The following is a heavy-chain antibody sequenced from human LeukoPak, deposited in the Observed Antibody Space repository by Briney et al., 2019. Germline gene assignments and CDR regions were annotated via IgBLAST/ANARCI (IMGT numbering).Heavy chain of an antibody. V-gene: IGHV3-21*01. J-gene: IGHJ4*02. D-gene: IGHD6-25*01. Sequence: GGSLRLSCAASGFIFSNYTMTWVRQAPGKGLEWVSCITGGSSYIFYADSVKGRFNISRDNAKNSLFLQMNSLRAEDTAVYYCAKFSGYSSGSQYYFDYWGQGTLVTVSS. CDR1: GFIFSNYT. CDR2: ITGGSSYI. CDR3: AKFSGYSSGSQYYFDY.